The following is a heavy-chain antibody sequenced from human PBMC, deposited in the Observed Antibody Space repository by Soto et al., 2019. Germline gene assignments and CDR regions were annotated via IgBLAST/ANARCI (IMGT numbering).Heavy chain of an antibody. CDR3: AIHISNFRSCYYPMNV. J-gene: IGHJ6*04. CDR1: GYTFTDYW. V-gene: IGHV5-51*01. CDR2: IYPGDSDT. Sequence: PGESLKISCKGSGYTFTDYWIGWVRQLPGKGLEWMGIIYPGDSDTRYSPSFQGHVTITVDKSTSTAYLQWNTLKASDTAMYYCAIHISNFRSCYYPMNVWGKGTTVTVSS. D-gene: IGHD4-4*01.